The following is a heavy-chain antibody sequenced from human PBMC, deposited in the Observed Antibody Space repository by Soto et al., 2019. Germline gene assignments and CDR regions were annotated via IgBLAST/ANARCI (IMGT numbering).Heavy chain of an antibody. Sequence: QVQLQQWGAGLLKPSETLSLTCAVYGGSFSGYYWSWIRQPPGKGLEWIGEINHSGSTNYNPSLKSRVTISVDTSKNQFSLKLSSVTAADTAVYYCARVWSARYSGSYYSPDYWGQGTLVTVSS. V-gene: IGHV4-34*01. D-gene: IGHD1-26*01. J-gene: IGHJ4*02. CDR2: INHSGST. CDR1: GGSFSGYY. CDR3: ARVWSARYSGSYYSPDY.